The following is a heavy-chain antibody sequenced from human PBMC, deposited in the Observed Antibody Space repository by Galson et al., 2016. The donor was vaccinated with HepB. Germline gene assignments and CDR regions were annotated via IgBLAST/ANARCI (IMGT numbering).Heavy chain of an antibody. CDR3: ARGYDWNYLLDV. Sequence: CAISWDSVSTNSTAWNWIRQSPSRGLEWLGRTYYRSNWYDDYAVSVKSRISIKADTSKNHFSLQLNSVTPEDTAVYYCARGYDWNYLLDVWGQGTTVTVSS. CDR2: TYYRSNWYD. D-gene: IGHD1-1*01. V-gene: IGHV6-1*01. CDR1: WDSVSTNSTA. J-gene: IGHJ6*02.